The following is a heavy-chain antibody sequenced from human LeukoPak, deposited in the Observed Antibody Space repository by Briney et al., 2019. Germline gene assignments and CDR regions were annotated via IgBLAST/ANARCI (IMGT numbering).Heavy chain of an antibody. CDR1: GFTFSSYG. D-gene: IGHD3-22*01. V-gene: IGHV3-33*01. CDR2: IWYDGSNK. CDR3: ARDPVTLYDSSGYYYFDY. J-gene: IGHJ4*02. Sequence: GGSLRLSRAASGFTFSSYGMHWVRQAPGKGLEWVAVIWYDGSNKYYADSVKGRFTISRDNSKNTLYLQMNSLRAEDTAVYYCARDPVTLYDSSGYYYFDYWGQGTLVTVSS.